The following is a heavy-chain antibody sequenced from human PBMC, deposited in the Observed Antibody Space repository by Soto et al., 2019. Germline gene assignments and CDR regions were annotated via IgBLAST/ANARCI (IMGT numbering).Heavy chain of an antibody. CDR2: ISGSGGST. V-gene: IGHV3-23*01. Sequence: PGGSLRLSCAASGFTFSSYAMSWVRQAPGKGLEWVSAISGSGGSTYYADSVKGRFTISRDNSKNTLYLQMNSLRAEDTAVYYCAGRVYGSGSYYKSGAFDIWGQGTMVTVSS. CDR1: GFTFSSYA. J-gene: IGHJ3*02. D-gene: IGHD3-10*01. CDR3: AGRVYGSGSYYKSGAFDI.